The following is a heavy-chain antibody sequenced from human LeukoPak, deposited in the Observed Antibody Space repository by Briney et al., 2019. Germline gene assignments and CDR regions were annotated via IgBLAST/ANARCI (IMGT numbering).Heavy chain of an antibody. Sequence: PSETLSLTCTVSGGSISTSYYYWGWIRQPPGKGLEWIGSIYYSGITYYNPSLKSRVTISVDTSNNQFSLKLSSVTAADTAVYYCARHKFNYGTIYFDYWGQGTLVTVSS. CDR2: IYYSGIT. D-gene: IGHD1-14*01. J-gene: IGHJ4*02. CDR1: GGSISTSYYY. V-gene: IGHV4-39*01. CDR3: ARHKFNYGTIYFDY.